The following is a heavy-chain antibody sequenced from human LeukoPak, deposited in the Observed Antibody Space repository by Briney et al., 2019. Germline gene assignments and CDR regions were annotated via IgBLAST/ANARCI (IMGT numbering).Heavy chain of an antibody. J-gene: IGHJ4*02. CDR2: INPNSGGT. V-gene: IGHV1-2*02. CDR1: GYTFTGYY. Sequence: ASVKGSCKASGYTFTGYYMHWVRQAPGQGLDWMGGINPNSGGTNYAQKYQGRVTMTSDASISTAYMELSRLRSDDTAVYYCARGPTPVAAKGYWGQGTLVTVSS. CDR3: ARGPTPVAAKGY. D-gene: IGHD6-19*01.